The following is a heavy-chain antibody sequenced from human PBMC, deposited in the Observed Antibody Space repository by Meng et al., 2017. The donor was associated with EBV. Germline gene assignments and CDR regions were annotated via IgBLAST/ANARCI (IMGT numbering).Heavy chain of an antibody. CDR3: VRELVGGTFDY. D-gene: IGHD1/OR15-1a*01. CDR1: GYTFTSYY. CDR2: IIPAGGNT. V-gene: IGHV1-46*01. Sequence: QAQLGQSGAEVKKPGDSVKVSCKASGYTFTSYYLHWVRQAPGQGLEWMGIIIPAGGNTNYAQKFRGRFTMTRDTSTSTVYMDLSILTSEDTAVYYCVRELVGGTFDYWGQGTLVTVSS. J-gene: IGHJ4*02.